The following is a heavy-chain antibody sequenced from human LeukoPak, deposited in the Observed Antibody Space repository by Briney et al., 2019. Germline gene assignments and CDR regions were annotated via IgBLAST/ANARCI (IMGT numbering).Heavy chain of an antibody. D-gene: IGHD2-15*01. J-gene: IGHJ5*02. V-gene: IGHV4-39*01. CDR3: GRRGSGLNWFDP. Sequence: PSETLSLTCTVSGSSISSSSFYWGWIRQPPGKGLEWLGSIFYSGSTYYNPSLKGRVTLSVDTSKNQFTLHLTSVTAADTAVYYCGRRGSGLNWFDPWGQGTLVTVSS. CDR1: GSSISSSSFY. CDR2: IFYSGST.